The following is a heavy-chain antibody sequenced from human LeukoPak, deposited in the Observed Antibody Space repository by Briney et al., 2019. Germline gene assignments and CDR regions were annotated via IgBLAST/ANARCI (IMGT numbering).Heavy chain of an antibody. D-gene: IGHD2/OR15-2a*01. CDR2: ISGSGGST. J-gene: IGHJ6*02. Sequence: GGSLRLSCAASGFTFSSYAMSWVRQAPGKGLEWVSAISGSGGSTYYADSVKGRFTISRDSSKNTLYLQMNSLRAEDTAVYYCAKDFLGAVDYYYGMDVWGQGTTVTVSS. CDR1: GFTFSSYA. CDR3: AKDFLGAVDYYYGMDV. V-gene: IGHV3-23*01.